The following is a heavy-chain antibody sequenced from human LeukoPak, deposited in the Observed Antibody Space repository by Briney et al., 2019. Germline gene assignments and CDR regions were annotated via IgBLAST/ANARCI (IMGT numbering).Heavy chain of an antibody. CDR3: AGEHWVPPYYYFGMDV. CDR1: GGTFSNYA. V-gene: IGHV1-69*13. CDR2: IFPISGPT. J-gene: IGHJ6*02. Sequence: ASVKVSCKASGGTFSNYAVNWVRQAPGQGLEWMGGIFPISGPTNYAQKFQGGVTITADESTSTAYMELSRLRSDDSAVYYCAGEHWVPPYYYFGMDVWGLGTTVTVSS. D-gene: IGHD7-27*01.